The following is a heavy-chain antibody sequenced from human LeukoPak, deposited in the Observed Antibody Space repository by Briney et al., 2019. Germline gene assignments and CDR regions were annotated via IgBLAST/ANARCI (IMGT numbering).Heavy chain of an antibody. CDR1: GYMFSSYG. V-gene: IGHV1-18*01. CDR3: ARGGSNSGSYPDY. CDR2: ISAYNGNT. J-gene: IGHJ4*02. D-gene: IGHD1-26*01. Sequence: ASVRVSCKASGYMFSSYGISWVRQAPGQGLEWMGWISAYNGNTKYTQKFQGRVTMTTDTSTSTAYMELRSLRSDDTAVYYCARGGSNSGSYPDYWGQGALVTVSS.